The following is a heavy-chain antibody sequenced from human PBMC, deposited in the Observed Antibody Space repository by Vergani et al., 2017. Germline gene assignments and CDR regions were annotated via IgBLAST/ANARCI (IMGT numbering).Heavy chain of an antibody. J-gene: IGHJ4*02. CDR2: IKQDGSEK. V-gene: IGHV3-7*03. D-gene: IGHD3-22*01. Sequence: EVQLVESGGGLVQPGGSLRLSCAASGFTFSSYWMSWVRQAPGKGLEWVANIKQDGSEKYYVDSVKGRFTISRDNAKNSLYLQMNSLRAEDTAVYYCARDEVDSWDYFDYWGQGTLVTVSS. CDR1: GFTFSSYW. CDR3: ARDEVDSWDYFDY.